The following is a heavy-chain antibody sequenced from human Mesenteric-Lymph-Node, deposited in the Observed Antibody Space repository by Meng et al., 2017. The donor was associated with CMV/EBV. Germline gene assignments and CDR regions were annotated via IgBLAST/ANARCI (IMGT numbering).Heavy chain of an antibody. Sequence: SETLSLTCTVSGGSISSSSYYWGWIRQPPGKGLEWIGSIYYSGSTYYDPSLKSRVTISVDTSKNHFSLQLGSVTAADTALYYCAGQSGGNDYADCWGQGTLVTVSS. CDR3: AGQSGGNDYADC. J-gene: IGHJ4*02. CDR1: GGSISSSSYY. D-gene: IGHD4-17*01. CDR2: IYYSGST. V-gene: IGHV4-39*02.